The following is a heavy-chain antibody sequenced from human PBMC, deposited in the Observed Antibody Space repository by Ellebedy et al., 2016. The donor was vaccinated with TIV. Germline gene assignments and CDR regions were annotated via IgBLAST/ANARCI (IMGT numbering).Heavy chain of an antibody. CDR2: INHSGST. CDR1: GGSFSGYY. CDR3: ARGLGYDFWSGYWDYYYYYMDV. Sequence: SETLSLXXAVYGGSFSGYYWSWIRQPPGKGLEWIGEINHSGSTNYNPSLKSRVTISVDTSKNQFSLKLSSVTAADTAVYYCARGLGYDFWSGYWDYYYYYMDVWGKGTTVTVSS. D-gene: IGHD3-3*01. V-gene: IGHV4-34*01. J-gene: IGHJ6*03.